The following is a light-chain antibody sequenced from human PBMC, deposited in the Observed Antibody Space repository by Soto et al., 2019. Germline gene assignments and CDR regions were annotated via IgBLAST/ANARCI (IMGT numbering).Light chain of an antibody. CDR2: EGS. V-gene: IGLV2-23*01. Sequence: QSVLTQPASVSGSPGQSITISCTGTSSDVGSYNLVSWYQQHPGKAPKLMIYEGSKRPSGVSNRFSGSKSGNTASLTISGLQAEDEAAYYCCSDAGSSTLFGGGTKLTVL. CDR1: SSDVGSYNL. CDR3: CSDAGSSTL. J-gene: IGLJ2*01.